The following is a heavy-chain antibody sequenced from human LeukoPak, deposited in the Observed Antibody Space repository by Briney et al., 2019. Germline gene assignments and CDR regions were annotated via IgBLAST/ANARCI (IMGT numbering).Heavy chain of an antibody. CDR1: GGSFSGYY. CDR3: ARGSYCTNGVCFHPPFDY. Sequence: SETLSLTCAVYGGSFSGYYWSWIRQPPGKGLEWIGEINHSGSTNYNPSLKSRVTISVDTSKNQSSLKLSSVTAADTAVYYCARGSYCTNGVCFHPPFDYWGQGTLVTVSS. V-gene: IGHV4-34*01. CDR2: INHSGST. D-gene: IGHD2-8*01. J-gene: IGHJ4*02.